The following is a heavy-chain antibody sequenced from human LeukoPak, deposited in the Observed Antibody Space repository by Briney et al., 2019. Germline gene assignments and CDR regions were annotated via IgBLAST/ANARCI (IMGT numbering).Heavy chain of an antibody. V-gene: IGHV4-4*02. CDR2: IHHSGST. Sequence: PSETLSLTCAVSGVSISSRNWWSWVRQPPGKGLGWIAEIHHSGSTNYNPSLKSRVTISVDTSKNQVSLKLSSVTAADTAVYYCARVRDKSYGRNWLDPWGQGTLVTVSS. J-gene: IGHJ5*02. D-gene: IGHD5-18*01. CDR3: ARVRDKSYGRNWLDP. CDR1: GVSISSRNW.